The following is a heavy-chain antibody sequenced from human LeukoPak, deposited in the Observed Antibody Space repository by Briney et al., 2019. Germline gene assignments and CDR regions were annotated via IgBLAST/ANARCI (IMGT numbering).Heavy chain of an antibody. D-gene: IGHD1-26*01. CDR2: IVVGSGNT. J-gene: IGHJ4*02. Sequence: ASVKVSCKASGFTFTSSAVQWVRQARGQRLGWIGWIVVGSGNTNYAQKFQERVTITRDMSTSTAYMELSSLRSEDTAVYYCAAVTVGATTDFDYWGQGTLVTVSS. CDR1: GFTFTSSA. V-gene: IGHV1-58*01. CDR3: AAVTVGATTDFDY.